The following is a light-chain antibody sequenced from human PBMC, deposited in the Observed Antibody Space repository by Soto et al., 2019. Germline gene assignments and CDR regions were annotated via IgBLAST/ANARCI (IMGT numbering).Light chain of an antibody. CDR2: DDS. J-gene: IGLJ2*01. V-gene: IGLV2-14*01. CDR1: SSDVGGYNY. Sequence: QSALTQPASVSGSPGQSITISCTGTSSDVGGYNYVSWYQQHPGTAPKLMIYDDSNRPSGVSNRFSGYKSGNTASLTISGLQAEDEAYYYWSSYTSRSTVVFGGGTKLTVL. CDR3: SSYTSRSTVV.